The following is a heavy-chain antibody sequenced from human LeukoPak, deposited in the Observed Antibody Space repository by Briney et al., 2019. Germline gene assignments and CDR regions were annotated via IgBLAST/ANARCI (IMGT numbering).Heavy chain of an antibody. D-gene: IGHD1-26*01. J-gene: IGHJ4*02. V-gene: IGHV3-73*01. CDR3: TRGFNSGSSF. CDR2: IRSKANSYAT. Sequence: GGSLRLSCAASGFTFSGSAMHWVRQASGKGLEWVGRIRSKANSYATAYAASVKGRFTISRDDSKNTAYLQMNSLKTEDTAVYYCTRGFNSGSSFWGQGTLVTVSS. CDR1: GFTFSGSA.